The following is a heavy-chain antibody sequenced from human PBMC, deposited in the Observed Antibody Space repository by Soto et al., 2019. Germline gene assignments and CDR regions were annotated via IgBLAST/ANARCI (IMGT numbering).Heavy chain of an antibody. D-gene: IGHD3-22*01. J-gene: IGHJ2*01. CDR1: GYTFTSYD. CDR3: ARGVTYYYDKRAYYRSAYVDF. Sequence: QVQLVQSGAQVTKPGASVKVSCKASGYTFTSYDINWVRQATGQGLEWMGWMNPNSGNTGYAQKFQGRYTMTRESSMSTAYMEVTSLRSDDTAIYYCARGVTYYYDKRAYYRSAYVDFWGHGTLLTGSS. V-gene: IGHV1-8*01. CDR2: MNPNSGNT.